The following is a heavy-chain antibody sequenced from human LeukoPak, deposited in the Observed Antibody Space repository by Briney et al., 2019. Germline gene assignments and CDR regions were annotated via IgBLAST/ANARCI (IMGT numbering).Heavy chain of an antibody. CDR1: GYTFTSYD. J-gene: IGHJ6*03. Sequence: GASVKVSCKASGYTFTSYDINWVRQATGQGLEWMGWMNPNSGNTGYAQKFQGRVTITRNTSITTAYMELSSLTSEDTAVYYCARGSYYDFWSGYYTFDYYYYMDVWGKGTTVTVSS. D-gene: IGHD3-3*01. CDR3: ARGSYYDFWSGYYTFDYYYYMDV. CDR2: MNPNSGNT. V-gene: IGHV1-8*03.